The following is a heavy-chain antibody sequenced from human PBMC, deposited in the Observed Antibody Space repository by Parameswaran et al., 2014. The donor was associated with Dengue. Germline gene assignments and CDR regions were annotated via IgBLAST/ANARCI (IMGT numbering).Heavy chain of an antibody. CDR2: IYPGDSDT. J-gene: IGHJ5*02. CDR3: ARSFDSTNSEGFDP. V-gene: IGHV5-51*01. D-gene: IGHD4-23*01. Sequence: VRQMPGKGLEWMGIIYPGDSDTRYSPSFQGQVTISADKSINTAYLQWSSLKASDTAMYYCARSFDSTNSEGFDPWGQGTLVTVSS.